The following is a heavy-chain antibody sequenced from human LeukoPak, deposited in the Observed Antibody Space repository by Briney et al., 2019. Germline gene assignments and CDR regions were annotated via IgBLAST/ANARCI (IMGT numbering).Heavy chain of an antibody. CDR3: AKQGDSSGPRAFDI. V-gene: IGHV3-30*02. Sequence: PGESLRLSCAASGFTFSSYGMHWVRQAPGKGLEWVAFIRYDGSNKYYADSVKGRFTISRDNSKNTLYLQMNSLRAEDTAVYYCAKQGDSSGPRAFDIWGQGTMVTVSS. J-gene: IGHJ3*02. CDR1: GFTFSSYG. D-gene: IGHD3-22*01. CDR2: IRYDGSNK.